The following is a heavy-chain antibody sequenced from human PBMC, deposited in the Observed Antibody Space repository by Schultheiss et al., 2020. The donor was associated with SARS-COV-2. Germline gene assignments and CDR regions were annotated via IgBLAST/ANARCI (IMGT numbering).Heavy chain of an antibody. V-gene: IGHV2-5*01. CDR1: GFSLSTSGVG. Sequence: SGPTLVKPTQTLTLTCTFSGFSLSTSGVGVGWIRQPPGKALEWLAHIFSNDEKSYSTSLKSRLTISKDTSKSQVVLTMTNMDPVDTATYYCAHRREATMGVYFDYWGQGTLVTVSS. CDR2: IFSNDEK. CDR3: AHRREATMGVYFDY. D-gene: IGHD5-12*01. J-gene: IGHJ4*02.